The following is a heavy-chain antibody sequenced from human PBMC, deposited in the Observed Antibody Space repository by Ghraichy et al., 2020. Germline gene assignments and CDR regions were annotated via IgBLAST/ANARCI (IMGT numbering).Heavy chain of an antibody. J-gene: IGHJ4*02. CDR3: ARGYYDRFFDY. CDR2: IYSGGST. D-gene: IGHD3-22*01. CDR1: GFTVSSNY. V-gene: IGHV3-53*01. Sequence: GGSLRLSCAASGFTVSSNYMSWVRQAPGKGLEWVSVIYSGGSTYYADSVKGRFTISRDNSKNTLYLQMNSLRAEDTAVYYCARGYYDRFFDYWGQGTLVTVSS.